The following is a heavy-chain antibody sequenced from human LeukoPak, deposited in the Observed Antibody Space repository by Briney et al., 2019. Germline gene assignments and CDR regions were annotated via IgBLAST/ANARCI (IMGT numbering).Heavy chain of an antibody. CDR2: ISSSSSYI. CDR1: GFTFSSYS. J-gene: IGHJ4*02. Sequence: GGSLRLSCAASGFTFSSYSMNWVRQAPGKGLEWVSSISSSSSYIYYADSVKGRFTISRDNAKNSLYLQMNSLRAEDTAVYYCARDCAVGSGSSAFDYWGQGTLVTVSS. CDR3: ARDCAVGSGSSAFDY. V-gene: IGHV3-21*01. D-gene: IGHD1-26*01.